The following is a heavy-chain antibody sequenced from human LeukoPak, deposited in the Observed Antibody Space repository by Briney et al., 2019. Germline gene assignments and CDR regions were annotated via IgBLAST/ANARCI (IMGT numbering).Heavy chain of an antibody. CDR3: AREWLLFRGFDP. CDR1: GGSISSGGYY. D-gene: IGHD3-3*01. V-gene: IGHV4-31*03. J-gene: IGHJ5*02. CDR2: IYYSGST. Sequence: PSETLSLTCTVSGGSISSGGYYCSWIRQHPGKGLEWIGYIYYSGSTYYNPSLKSRVTISVDTSKNQFSLKLSSVTAADTAVYYCAREWLLFRGFDPWGQGTLVTVSS.